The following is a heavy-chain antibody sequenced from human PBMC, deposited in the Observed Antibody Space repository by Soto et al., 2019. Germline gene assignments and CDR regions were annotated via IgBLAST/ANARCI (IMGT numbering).Heavy chain of an antibody. V-gene: IGHV1-2*02. Sequence: ASVKVSCKASGYTLTGYFMHWVRQAPGQGLEWMGWINPNSGATNYAQKFEGRVTMTRDTSISTAYMELSGLTSDDTAVYYCARVWGYYYDSSPWRWWFDPWGQGTLVTVSS. J-gene: IGHJ5*02. D-gene: IGHD3-22*01. CDR1: GYTLTGYF. CDR2: INPNSGAT. CDR3: ARVWGYYYDSSPWRWWFDP.